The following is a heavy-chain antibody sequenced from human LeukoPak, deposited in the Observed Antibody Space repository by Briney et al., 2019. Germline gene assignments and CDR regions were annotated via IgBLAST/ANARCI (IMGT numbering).Heavy chain of an antibody. CDR1: GGSFSGYY. V-gene: IGHV4-34*01. CDR3: ARVGVYSGSHHDAFDI. J-gene: IGHJ3*02. Sequence: PSETLSLTCAVYGGSFSGYYWSWIRQPPGKGLEWIGEINHSGSTNYNPSLKSRVTISVDTSKNQFSLKLSSVTAADTAVYYRARVGVYSGSHHDAFDIWGQGTMVTVSS. D-gene: IGHD1-26*01. CDR2: INHSGST.